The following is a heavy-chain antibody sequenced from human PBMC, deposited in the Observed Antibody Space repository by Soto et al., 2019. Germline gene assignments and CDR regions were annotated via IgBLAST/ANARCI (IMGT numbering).Heavy chain of an antibody. V-gene: IGHV1-3*01. CDR1: GYTFTSYA. Sequence: GPSVKVSCKASGYTFTSYAMHWVRQAPGQRLEWMGWINAGNGNTKYSQKFQGRVTITRDTSASTAYMELSSLRSEDTAAYYCAGERKYSSRNWFDPWGQGTLVTVSS. J-gene: IGHJ5*02. CDR2: INAGNGNT. CDR3: AGERKYSSRNWFDP. D-gene: IGHD6-13*01.